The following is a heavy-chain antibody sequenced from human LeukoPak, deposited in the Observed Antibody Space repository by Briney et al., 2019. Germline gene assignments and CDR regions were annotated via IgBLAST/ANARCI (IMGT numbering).Heavy chain of an antibody. J-gene: IGHJ4*02. Sequence: GESLKISCKGSGYSFTSYWIGWVRQMPGKGLEWMGIIYPGDSDTRYSPSFRGQVTISADKSISTAYLQWSSLKASDTAMYYCAFQSAIAAAGGGYFDYWGQGTLVTVSS. V-gene: IGHV5-51*01. CDR2: IYPGDSDT. CDR3: AFQSAIAAAGGGYFDY. D-gene: IGHD6-13*01. CDR1: GYSFTSYW.